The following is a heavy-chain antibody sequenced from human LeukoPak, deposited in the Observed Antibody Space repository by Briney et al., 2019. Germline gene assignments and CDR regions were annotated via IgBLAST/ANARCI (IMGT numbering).Heavy chain of an antibody. CDR2: IHHTGST. V-gene: IGHV4-38-2*02. D-gene: IGHD2-21*02. CDR3: ASGMVVTRTDY. CDR1: GYSISSGYY. J-gene: IGHJ4*02. Sequence: SETLSLTCTVSGYSISSGYYWGWIRQTPGKGLECLGNIHHTGSTSYSPSLKSRVTMSVDTSKNQFSLRLNSVTAADTAVYYCASGMVVTRTDYWGQGILVTVSS.